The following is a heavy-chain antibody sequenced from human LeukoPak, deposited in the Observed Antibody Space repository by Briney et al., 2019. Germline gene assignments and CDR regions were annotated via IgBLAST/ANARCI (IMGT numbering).Heavy chain of an antibody. D-gene: IGHD6-13*01. CDR1: GFTFSNFA. CDR3: AKMAGQQLGDYYMDV. J-gene: IGHJ6*03. Sequence: GSLRLSCGASGFTFSNFAMTWVRQAPGRGLEWVSALSGSGFNTYYADSVKGRFTISRDNSKNTLYLQMNSLRAEDTAVYHCAKMAGQQLGDYYMDVWGKGTTLTVSS. CDR2: LSGSGFNT. V-gene: IGHV3-23*01.